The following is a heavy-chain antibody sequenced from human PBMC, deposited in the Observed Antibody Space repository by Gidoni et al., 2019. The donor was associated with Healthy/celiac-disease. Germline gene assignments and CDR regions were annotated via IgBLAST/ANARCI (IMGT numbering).Heavy chain of an antibody. D-gene: IGHD1-26*01. CDR1: GGTFSSYA. CDR3: ARDRSYNDAFDI. V-gene: IGHV1-69*06. Sequence: QVQLVQSGAEVKKPGSSVTVSCKASGGTFSSYAISWVRQAPGQGLEWMGGIIPIVGTANYAQKFQGRVTITADKSTSTAYMELSSLRSEDTAVYYCARDRSYNDAFDIWGQGTMVTVSS. J-gene: IGHJ3*02. CDR2: IIPIVGTA.